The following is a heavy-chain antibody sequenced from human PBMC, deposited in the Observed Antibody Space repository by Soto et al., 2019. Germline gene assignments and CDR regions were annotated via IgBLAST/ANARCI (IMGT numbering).Heavy chain of an antibody. CDR1: GYSFINYP. Sequence: QVPLVQSGAEVKKPGASVKVSCKASGYSFINYPIHWVRQAPGQRLAWMGWINAGNGNIKYSQKFQGRVTITRDTSASTAYMELSSLTSEDTALYYCARGQYDILTGYYAQYFAFWGQGTLVTVSS. D-gene: IGHD3-9*01. CDR3: ARGQYDILTGYYAQYFAF. J-gene: IGHJ4*02. CDR2: INAGNGNI. V-gene: IGHV1-3*01.